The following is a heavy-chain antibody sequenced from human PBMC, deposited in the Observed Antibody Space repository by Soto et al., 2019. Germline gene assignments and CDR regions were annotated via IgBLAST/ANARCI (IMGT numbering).Heavy chain of an antibody. V-gene: IGHV4-59*01. Sequence: SETLSLTCNVSGVSLTGYHWNWIRQPPGKTLEWIGFVYYSGSVSYNPSLKGRASISVDRSKNQFSLRLTSVTAADTAVYYCARRLNLGSFDHWGQGTLVTVSS. CDR1: GVSLTGYH. CDR3: ARRLNLGSFDH. CDR2: VYYSGSV. J-gene: IGHJ5*02. D-gene: IGHD3-10*01.